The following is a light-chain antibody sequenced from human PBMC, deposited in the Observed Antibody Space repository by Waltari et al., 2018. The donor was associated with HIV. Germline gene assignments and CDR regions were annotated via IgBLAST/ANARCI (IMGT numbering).Light chain of an antibody. J-gene: IGKJ1*01. Sequence: DIQMTQSPSSLSASVGDRVTLTCRTSQTISDFLNWYQQKPGKAPKLLIYAASSLQSGVPSRFSGSGSGTDFTLTISSLQPEDFATYYCQQSYRSWTFGQGTKVEIK. CDR3: QQSYRSWT. CDR1: QTISDF. CDR2: AAS. V-gene: IGKV1-39*01.